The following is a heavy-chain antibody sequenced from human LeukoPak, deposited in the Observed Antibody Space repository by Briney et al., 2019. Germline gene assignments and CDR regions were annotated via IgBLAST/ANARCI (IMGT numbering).Heavy chain of an antibody. D-gene: IGHD3-10*01. Sequence: SETLSLTCSVSGGSISARNYNWGWIRQPPGQGLEWIGNIDDAGTTHYSPSLRSRVTISRDTPNNQFSLKLSSVTAADTAVYYCARGSSYMDVWGKGTAVTVSS. CDR3: ARGSSYMDV. V-gene: IGHV4-39*07. J-gene: IGHJ6*03. CDR2: IDDAGTT. CDR1: GGSISARNYN.